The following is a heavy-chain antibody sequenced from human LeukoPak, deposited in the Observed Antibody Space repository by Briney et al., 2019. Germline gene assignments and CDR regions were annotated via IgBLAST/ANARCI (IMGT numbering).Heavy chain of an antibody. Sequence: GGSLRLSCAASGFTVRSNYMSWVRQAPGKGLEWVSVIYSGGRTYYADSVKGRFTISRDNAKNMVYLQMNSLRADDTAIYYCTRAITYFYGSVTYDWFDSWGQGTRVTVSS. CDR3: TRAITYFYGSVTYDWFDS. D-gene: IGHD3-10*01. V-gene: IGHV3-53*01. CDR2: IYSGGRT. CDR1: GFTVRSNY. J-gene: IGHJ5*01.